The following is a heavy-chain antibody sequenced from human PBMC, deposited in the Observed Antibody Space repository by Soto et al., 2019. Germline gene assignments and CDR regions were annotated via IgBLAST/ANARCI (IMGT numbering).Heavy chain of an antibody. J-gene: IGHJ5*02. CDR1: GGSITDYS. Sequence: PSVTLSLTCTVSGGSITDYSWVWIRQPAGKGLESIGGIFSSGSSNYTLSLKGRIDMSLDTSKNQFSLKLNSATATDTAVYFCARDQGVVVTADNWFDPWGQAILVTVSS. CDR2: IFSSGSS. D-gene: IGHD2-21*02. CDR3: ARDQGVVVTADNWFDP. V-gene: IGHV4-4*07.